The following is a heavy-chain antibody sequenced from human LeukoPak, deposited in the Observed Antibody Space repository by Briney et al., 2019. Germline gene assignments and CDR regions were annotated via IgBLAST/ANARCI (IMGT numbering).Heavy chain of an antibody. J-gene: IGHJ4*02. D-gene: IGHD2-15*01. CDR3: AKDYASDMAPAPFDY. CDR1: GFTFSNYA. CDR2: ISGSGGST. V-gene: IGHV3-23*01. Sequence: GGSLRLSCAASGFTFSNYAMSWVRQAPGKGLEWVSVISGSGGSTYYADSVKGRFTISRDNSKNTLYLQMNRLRAEDTAVYYCAKDYASDMAPAPFDYWGQGTLVTVSS.